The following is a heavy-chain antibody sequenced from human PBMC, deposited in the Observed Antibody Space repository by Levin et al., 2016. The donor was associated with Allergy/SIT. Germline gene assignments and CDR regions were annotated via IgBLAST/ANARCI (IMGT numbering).Heavy chain of an antibody. J-gene: IGHJ4*02. D-gene: IGHD4-17*01. CDR1: GGTFSSYA. CDR3: ARADYGDYVGMDY. V-gene: IGHV1-69*04. Sequence: SVKVSCKASGGTFSSYAISWVRQAPGQGLEWMGRIIPILGIANYAQKFQGRVTITADKSTSTAYMELSSLRSEDTAVYYCARADYGDYVGMDYWGQGTLVTVSS. CDR2: IIPILGIA.